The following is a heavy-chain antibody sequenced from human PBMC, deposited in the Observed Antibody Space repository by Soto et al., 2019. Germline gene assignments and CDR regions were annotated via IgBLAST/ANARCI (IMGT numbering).Heavy chain of an antibody. J-gene: IGHJ4*02. D-gene: IGHD2-15*01. Sequence: PSETLSLTCAVSGGSISSSNWWSWVRQPPGKGLEWIGEIYHSGSTNYNPSLKSRVTISVDKSKNQFSLKLSSVTAADTAVYYCARDYSNCSGGSCYSHWGQGTLVTVSS. CDR2: IYHSGST. CDR3: ARDYSNCSGGSCYSH. V-gene: IGHV4-4*02. CDR1: GGSISSSNW.